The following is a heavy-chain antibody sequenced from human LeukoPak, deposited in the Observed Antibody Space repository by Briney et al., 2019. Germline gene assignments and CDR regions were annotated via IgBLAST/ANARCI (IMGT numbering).Heavy chain of an antibody. Sequence: SETLSLTCTVSGVPISSSDYYWGWIRQPPGKGLEWIGEINHSGSTNYNPSLKSRVTISVDTSKNQFSLKLSSVTAADTAVYYCAREKAITGTSSGNGSGSYLDYWGQGTLVTVSS. V-gene: IGHV4-39*07. CDR2: INHSGST. CDR1: GVPISSSDYY. CDR3: AREKAITGTSSGNGSGSYLDY. D-gene: IGHD3-10*01. J-gene: IGHJ4*02.